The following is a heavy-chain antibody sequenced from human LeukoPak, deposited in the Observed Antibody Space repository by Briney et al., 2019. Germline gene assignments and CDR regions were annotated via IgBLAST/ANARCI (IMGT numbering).Heavy chain of an antibody. J-gene: IGHJ4*02. D-gene: IGHD2-2*02. Sequence: GSSVKVSCKASGGTFSSYAISWVRQAPGQGLEWMGGIIPIFGTANYAQKFQGRVTITTDESTSTAYMELSSLRSEDTAVYYCARARLHCSSTSCYKGAGFDYWGQGTLVTVSS. V-gene: IGHV1-69*05. CDR3: ARARLHCSSTSCYKGAGFDY. CDR2: IIPIFGTA. CDR1: GGTFSSYA.